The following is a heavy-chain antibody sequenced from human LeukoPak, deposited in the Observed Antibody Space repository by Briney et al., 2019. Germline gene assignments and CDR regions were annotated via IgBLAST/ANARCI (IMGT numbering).Heavy chain of an antibody. Sequence: PGGSLRLSCAASGLTFSSYGMHWVRQAPGRGLEWVAVISYDGSNKYYADSLKGRFTISRDNSKNTLYLQMNSLRPEDMAVYYCAKEGFPYYYGSESNAFDIWGQGTMVSVSS. CDR1: GLTFSSYG. V-gene: IGHV3-30*18. D-gene: IGHD3-10*01. CDR3: AKEGFPYYYGSESNAFDI. J-gene: IGHJ3*02. CDR2: ISYDGSNK.